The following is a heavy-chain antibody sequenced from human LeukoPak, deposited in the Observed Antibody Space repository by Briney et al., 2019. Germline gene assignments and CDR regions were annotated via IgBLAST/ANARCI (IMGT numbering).Heavy chain of an antibody. J-gene: IGHJ5*02. Sequence: ASVNVSCTASGYTFTSYGISWVRQAPGQGLEWMGWISAYNGNTNYAQKLQGRVTMTTDTSTSTAYMELRSLRSDDTAVYYCARARIVVVPAAMGGNWFDPWGQGTLVTVSS. CDR3: ARARIVVVPAAMGGNWFDP. V-gene: IGHV1-18*01. CDR1: GYTFTSYG. D-gene: IGHD2-2*01. CDR2: ISAYNGNT.